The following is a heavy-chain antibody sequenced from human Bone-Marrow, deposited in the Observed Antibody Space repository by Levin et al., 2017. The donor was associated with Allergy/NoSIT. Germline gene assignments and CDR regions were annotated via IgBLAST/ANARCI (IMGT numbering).Heavy chain of an antibody. CDR2: INNNGAST. J-gene: IGHJ4*02. D-gene: IGHD5-24*01. CDR3: AREFTDGCIDD. V-gene: IGHV3-23*01. Sequence: GGSLRLSCAASGFTFSSCAMSWVRQAPGKGLEWVSSINNNGASTYTADSVKGRFIISRDNSQSTLYLQMNSLRDEDTAVYYCAREFTDGCIDDWGPGTLVTVSS. CDR1: GFTFSSCA.